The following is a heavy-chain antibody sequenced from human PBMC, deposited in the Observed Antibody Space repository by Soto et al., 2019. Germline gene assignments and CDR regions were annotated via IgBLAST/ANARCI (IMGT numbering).Heavy chain of an antibody. CDR2: IYWNDDK. CDR3: AHNQLARTHPYCLDC. Sequence: VSAPTVVNATQTHTLTCTVSGVSLSTSGVCVGWIRQPPGKALEWRALIYWNDDKRYSPSLKSRLTITKDTSKNQVVRRMSNMERVDKATYYCAHNQLARTHPYCLDCWGKGTLV. J-gene: IGHJ4*02. CDR1: GVSLSTSGVC. D-gene: IGHD6-13*01. V-gene: IGHV2-5*01.